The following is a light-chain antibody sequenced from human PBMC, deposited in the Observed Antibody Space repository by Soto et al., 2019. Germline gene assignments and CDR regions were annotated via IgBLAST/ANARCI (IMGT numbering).Light chain of an antibody. Sequence: EIVLTQSPATLSVSPWERATLSCRASQSVSDNLAWYQQTPGQAPRLLIYDTSTRATGIPARFSGSGSGTEFTLTISSLQSADSAVYYCQQYSNWPPFTFGQGTRLEIK. CDR2: DTS. CDR3: QQYSNWPPFT. V-gene: IGKV3-15*01. J-gene: IGKJ5*01. CDR1: QSVSDN.